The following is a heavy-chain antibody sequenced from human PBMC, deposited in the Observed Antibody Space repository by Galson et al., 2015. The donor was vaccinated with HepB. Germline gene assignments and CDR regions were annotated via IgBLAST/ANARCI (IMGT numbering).Heavy chain of an antibody. V-gene: IGHV3-48*04. Sequence: SLRLSCAASGFTFSSYTMNWVRQAPGKGLESVSYISSTGTTMYYADSVKGRFTISRDNIKNSMYLQMNSLRAEDTAVYYCVRVADSDYGDHSHFDSWGLGTLVTVSS. D-gene: IGHD4-17*01. CDR1: GFTFSSYT. CDR2: ISSTGTTM. J-gene: IGHJ4*02. CDR3: VRVADSDYGDHSHFDS.